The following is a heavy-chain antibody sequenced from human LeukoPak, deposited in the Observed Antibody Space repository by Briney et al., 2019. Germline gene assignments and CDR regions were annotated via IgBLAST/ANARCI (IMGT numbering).Heavy chain of an antibody. Sequence: PGGSLRLSCAASGFTFSSYSMNWVRQAPGKGLEWVSSISSSSSYIYYADSVKGRFTISRDNAKNSLYLQMNSLRAEDTAVYYCGRDLRAAGHYYMGVWGKGTTVTVSS. CDR3: GRDLRAAGHYYMGV. J-gene: IGHJ6*03. CDR2: ISSSSSYI. CDR1: GFTFSSYS. D-gene: IGHD6-13*01. V-gene: IGHV3-21*01.